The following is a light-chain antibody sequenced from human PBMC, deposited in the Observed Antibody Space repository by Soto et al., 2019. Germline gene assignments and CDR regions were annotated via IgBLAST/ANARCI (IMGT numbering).Light chain of an antibody. J-gene: IGLJ1*01. CDR3: SAYTVSRTYV. V-gene: IGLV2-14*03. CDR1: SSDVGDYNF. Sequence: QSALTQPASVSGSPGQSITISCTGTSSDVGDYNFVSWHQQHPGKAPKLMIYNVYDRPSGISYRFSGSKSGNTASLTISGLQGEDEADYYCSAYTVSRTYVFGTGTKLTVL. CDR2: NVY.